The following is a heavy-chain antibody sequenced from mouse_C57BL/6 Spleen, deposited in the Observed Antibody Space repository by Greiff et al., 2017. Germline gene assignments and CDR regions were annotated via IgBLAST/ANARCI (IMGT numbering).Heavy chain of an antibody. J-gene: IGHJ1*03. CDR1: GYTFTSYW. CDR2: IDPSDSYT. V-gene: IGHV1-69*01. CDR3: ARGGGLRSYWYFDV. Sequence: QVQLQQPGAELVMPGASVKLSCKASGYTFTSYWMHWVKQRPGQGLEWIGEIDPSDSYTNYNQKFKGKSTLTVDKSSSTAYMQLSSLTSEDSAVYYCARGGGLRSYWYFDVWGTGTTVTVSS. D-gene: IGHD2-4*01.